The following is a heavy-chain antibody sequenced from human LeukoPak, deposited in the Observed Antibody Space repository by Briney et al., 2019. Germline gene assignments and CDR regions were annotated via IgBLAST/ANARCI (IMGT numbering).Heavy chain of an antibody. D-gene: IGHD4/OR15-4a*01. CDR2: ISSDGGST. CDR1: GFTFNNYA. V-gene: IGHV3-64*01. CDR3: AREGHWADYSLDY. Sequence: GGSLRLSCVDSGFTFNNYAMHWVRQAPGKGLEYVSAISSDGGSTYYANSVKGRFTISRDNSKNTLYLQMNSLRAEDAAVYYCAREGHWADYSLDYWGQGTLVTVSS. J-gene: IGHJ4*02.